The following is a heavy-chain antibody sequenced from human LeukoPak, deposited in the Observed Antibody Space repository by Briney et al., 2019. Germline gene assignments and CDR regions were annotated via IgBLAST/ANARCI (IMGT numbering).Heavy chain of an antibody. V-gene: IGHV3-48*01. J-gene: IGHJ4*02. CDR2: ISSSSSTI. CDR1: GFSFSSYS. D-gene: IGHD6-19*01. CDR3: ARPGWLKNFDY. Sequence: GGSLRLSCAASGFSFSSYSMNWARQSPGKGLEWDSYISSSSSTISYADSVKGRFTISRDNAKNSLYLQMNSLRAEDTAVYYCARPGWLKNFDYWGQGTLVTVSS.